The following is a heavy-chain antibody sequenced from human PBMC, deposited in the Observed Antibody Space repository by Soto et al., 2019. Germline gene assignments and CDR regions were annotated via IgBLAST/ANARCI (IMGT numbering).Heavy chain of an antibody. CDR3: ASAGYDLVVVYY. Sequence: QVQLVESGGGVVQPGRSLRLSCAASGFTFSSYAMHWVRQAPGKGLEWVAVISYDGRNKYYADSVKGRFTISRDNSKNTLYLQMNSLRAEDTSVYYCASAGYDLVVVYYWGQGTLVTVSS. D-gene: IGHD5-12*01. CDR2: ISYDGRNK. V-gene: IGHV3-30*04. CDR1: GFTFSSYA. J-gene: IGHJ4*02.